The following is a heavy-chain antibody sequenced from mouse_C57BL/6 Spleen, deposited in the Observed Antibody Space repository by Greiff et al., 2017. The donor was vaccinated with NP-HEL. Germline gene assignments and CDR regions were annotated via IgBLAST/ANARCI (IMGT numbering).Heavy chain of an antibody. Sequence: QVQLQQPGAELVMPGASVKLSCKASGYTFTSYWMHWVKQRPGQGLEWIGEVDPSDSYTNSNQKFKGKSTLTVDKSSSTAYMQLSSLTSEDSAVYYCASTVVADDYWGQGTTLTVSS. V-gene: IGHV1-69*01. CDR1: GYTFTSYW. CDR3: ASTVVADDY. J-gene: IGHJ2*01. D-gene: IGHD1-1*01. CDR2: VDPSDSYT.